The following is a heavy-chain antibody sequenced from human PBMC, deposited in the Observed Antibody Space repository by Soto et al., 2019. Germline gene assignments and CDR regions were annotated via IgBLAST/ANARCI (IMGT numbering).Heavy chain of an antibody. CDR1: GGTFSSYA. D-gene: IGHD3-9*01. CDR2: IIPIFGTA. Sequence: VASVKGSCKASGGTFSSYAISWVRQAPGQGLEWMGGIIPIFGTANYAQKFQGRVTITADESTSTAYMELSSLRSEDTAVYYCVRWLTGTRTGDYFDYRGQGTLVTVS. V-gene: IGHV1-69*13. J-gene: IGHJ4*02. CDR3: VRWLTGTRTGDYFDY.